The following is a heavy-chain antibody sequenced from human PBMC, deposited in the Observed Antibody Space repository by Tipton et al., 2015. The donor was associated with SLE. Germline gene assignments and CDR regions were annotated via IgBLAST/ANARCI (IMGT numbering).Heavy chain of an antibody. V-gene: IGHV4-39*07. CDR1: GGSISSGVYY. CDR3: VRHDSILWGDY. D-gene: IGHD3-10*01. Sequence: TLSLTCTVSGGSISSGVYYWGWVRQPPGEGLEWIASVYYNGDTFYSPSLKSRVTISPDTPRNQFSLKLNSVTAADTAMYYCVRHDSILWGDYWGQGTLVTVSS. J-gene: IGHJ4*02. CDR2: VYYNGDT.